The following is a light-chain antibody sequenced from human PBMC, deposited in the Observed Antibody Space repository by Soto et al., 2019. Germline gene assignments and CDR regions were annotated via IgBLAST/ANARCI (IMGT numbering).Light chain of an antibody. CDR1: QSVSSN. CDR2: GAS. J-gene: IGKJ3*01. V-gene: IGKV3-15*01. Sequence: EIVMTQSPATLSVSPGERATLSCRASQSVSSNLAWYQQKPGQAPRLLIYGASTRATGIPARFSGSGSGTEFTLTISSLQSEDFAVYYCQQYNNWSPYSGFGPGTKVDIK. CDR3: QQYNNWSPYSG.